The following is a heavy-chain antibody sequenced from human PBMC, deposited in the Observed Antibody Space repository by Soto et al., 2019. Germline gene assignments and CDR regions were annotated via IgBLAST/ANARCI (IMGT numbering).Heavy chain of an antibody. V-gene: IGHV1-69*05. Sequence: QVQLVQSGAEVKKPGSSVKVSCKASGGTFSSYAISWVRQAPGQGLEWMGGIIPIFGTANYAQKFQGRVTITPAEATTXAYMELSSLRSEDTAVYYCARVVAARSYYYYGMDVWGQGTTVTVSS. D-gene: IGHD6-6*01. CDR2: IIPIFGTA. CDR3: ARVVAARSYYYYGMDV. J-gene: IGHJ6*02. CDR1: GGTFSSYA.